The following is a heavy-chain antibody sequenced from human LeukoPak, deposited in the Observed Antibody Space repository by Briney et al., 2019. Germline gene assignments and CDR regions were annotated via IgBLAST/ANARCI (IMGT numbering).Heavy chain of an antibody. CDR2: MNPNSGNT. CDR3: ARNAAGSFFGMVISYYYYGMDV. V-gene: IGHV1-8*01. CDR1: GYTFTSYD. D-gene: IGHD3-3*01. J-gene: IGHJ6*02. Sequence: ASVKVSCKASGYTFTSYDINWVRQATGQGLEWMGWMNPNSGNTGYAQKFQGRVTMTRNTSISTAYLELSSLRSEDTAVYFCARNAAGSFFGMVISYYYYGMDVWGQGTTVTVSS.